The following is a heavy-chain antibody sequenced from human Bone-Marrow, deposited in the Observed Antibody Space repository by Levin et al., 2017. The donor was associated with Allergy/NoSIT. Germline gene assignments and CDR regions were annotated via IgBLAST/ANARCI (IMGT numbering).Heavy chain of an antibody. CDR2: ISSSGGTT. CDR1: GFTFSNYA. Sequence: LSLTCAVSGFTFSNYAMSWVRQAPGKGLEWVSLISSSGGTTNYADSVKGRFTISRDDSKNTLYLQMNSLRAEDTAVYYCAKVWWSQRGFDSWGQGTLVTVSS. D-gene: IGHD2-15*01. J-gene: IGHJ5*01. CDR3: AKVWWSQRGFDS. V-gene: IGHV3-23*01.